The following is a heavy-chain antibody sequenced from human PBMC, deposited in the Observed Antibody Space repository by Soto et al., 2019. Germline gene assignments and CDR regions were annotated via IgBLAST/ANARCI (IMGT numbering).Heavy chain of an antibody. D-gene: IGHD2-8*01. CDR2: IYYSGST. J-gene: IGHJ4*02. Sequence: QVQLQESGPGLVKPSQTLSLTCTVSGGSISSGGYYWSWIRQHPGKGLEWIGYIYYSGSTYYNPSLKSRVTISVDTSKNQFSLKLSSVTAADTAVYYCARGGILLMVYASAFDYWGQGTLVTVSS. V-gene: IGHV4-31*03. CDR1: GGSISSGGYY. CDR3: ARGGILLMVYASAFDY.